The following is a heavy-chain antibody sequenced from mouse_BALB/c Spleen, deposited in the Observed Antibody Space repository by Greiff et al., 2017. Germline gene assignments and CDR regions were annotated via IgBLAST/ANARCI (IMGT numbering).Heavy chain of an antibody. CDR1: GYTFTSYW. Sequence: VHLVESGAELAKPGASVKMSCKASGYTFTSYWMHWVKQRPGQGLEWIGYINPSTGYTEYNQKFKDKATLTADKSSSTAYMQLSSLTSEDSAVYYCARESFDYWGQGTTLTVSS. J-gene: IGHJ2*01. CDR2: INPSTGYT. V-gene: IGHV1-7*01. CDR3: ARESFDY.